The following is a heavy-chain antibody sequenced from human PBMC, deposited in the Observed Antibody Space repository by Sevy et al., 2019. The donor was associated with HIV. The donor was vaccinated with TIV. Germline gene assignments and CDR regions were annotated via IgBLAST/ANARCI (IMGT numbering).Heavy chain of an antibody. D-gene: IGHD1-7*01. CDR1: GFTFSGYA. V-gene: IGHV3-30*04. CDR3: ARRGDWNSDDFDRPPVYYYGMDV. CDR2: ISYDGSNK. Sequence: GGSLRLSCTPSGFTFSGYALHWIRQAPGKRLEWLAVISYDGSNKFYADSVEGRFTISRDNFEDTLYLQMNSLTTDDTAVYFCARRGDWNSDDFDRPPVYYYGMDVWGQGIAVTVSS. J-gene: IGHJ6*02.